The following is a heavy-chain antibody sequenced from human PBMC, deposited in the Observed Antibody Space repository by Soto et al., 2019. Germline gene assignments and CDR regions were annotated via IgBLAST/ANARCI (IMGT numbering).Heavy chain of an antibody. V-gene: IGHV4-4*02. Sequence: QVQLQESGPGLVKPSGTLSLTCAVSGGSITSSNWWTWVRQPPGKGLEWMGEIYHRGSTNYNPAPQSLLTLSVATSKKQFSLTLSSVTAADTAMYYCARERYSDSSGYYAIDYWGQGTLVTVSS. CDR1: GGSITSSNW. D-gene: IGHD3-22*01. J-gene: IGHJ4*02. CDR3: ARERYSDSSGYYAIDY. CDR2: IYHRGST.